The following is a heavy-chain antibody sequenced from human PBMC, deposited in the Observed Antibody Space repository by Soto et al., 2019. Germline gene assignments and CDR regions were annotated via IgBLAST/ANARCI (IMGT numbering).Heavy chain of an antibody. V-gene: IGHV1-69*12. J-gene: IGHJ6*02. CDR2: IIPVFGTA. D-gene: IGHD4-17*01. CDR3: ARGDATKIVVTTYDGMDV. CDR1: GGSLSNYG. Sequence: QVQLVQSGAEVKKPGSSVKVSCKASGGSLSNYGISWVRQAPGQGLEWMGGIIPVFGTANYAQKFQGRVTITADESTSIXXMDVTSQRSEDTAVYYCARGDATKIVVTTYDGMDVWGQGTTVTVSS.